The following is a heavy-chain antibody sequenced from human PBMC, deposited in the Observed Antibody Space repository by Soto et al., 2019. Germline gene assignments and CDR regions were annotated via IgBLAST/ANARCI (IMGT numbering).Heavy chain of an antibody. V-gene: IGHV3-30*04. CDR3: AREYDSSGYGYDAFDI. J-gene: IGHJ3*02. CDR2: ISYDGRNK. Sequence: QVQLVESGGGVVQPGRSLRLSCAASGFIFSTYAMHWVRQAPGKGLEWVTFISYDGRNKYYADSVKDRFTISRDNSKNTLYLLMNSLRTEETAVYYCAREYDSSGYGYDAFDIWGQGTMVTVSS. D-gene: IGHD3-22*01. CDR1: GFIFSTYA.